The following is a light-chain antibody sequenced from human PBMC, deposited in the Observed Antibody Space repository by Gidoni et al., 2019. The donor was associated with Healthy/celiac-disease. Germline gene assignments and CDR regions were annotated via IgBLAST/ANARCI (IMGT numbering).Light chain of an antibody. V-gene: IGKV3-15*01. CDR3: QQYNNWPT. CDR2: GAS. Sequence: EIVMTQSPATLSVSPGERATLSCRASQSVSSNLAWYQQKPGQAPRLLIYGASTRATGIPARFRGRGSGTEFTLTISSLQSEDFAGYYCQQYNNWPTFGQXTKVEIK. CDR1: QSVSSN. J-gene: IGKJ1*01.